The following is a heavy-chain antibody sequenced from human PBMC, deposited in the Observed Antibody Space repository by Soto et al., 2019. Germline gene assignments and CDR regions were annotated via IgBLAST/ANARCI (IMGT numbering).Heavy chain of an antibody. V-gene: IGHV5-51*01. CDR3: ARCPGLIFEQYNWFDP. D-gene: IGHD3-3*01. J-gene: IGHJ5*02. Sequence: GESLKISCKGSGYSFTSYWIGWVRQMPGKGLEWMGIIYPGDSDTRYSPSFQGQVTISADKSISTAYLQWSSLKASDTATYYCARCPGLIFEQYNWFDPWGQGTLVTVSS. CDR1: GYSFTSYW. CDR2: IYPGDSDT.